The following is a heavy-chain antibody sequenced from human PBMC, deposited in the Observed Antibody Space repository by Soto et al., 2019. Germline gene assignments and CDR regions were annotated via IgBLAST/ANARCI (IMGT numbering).Heavy chain of an antibody. CDR1: GFVFSTYS. CDR2: ISSPSGTI. V-gene: IGHV3-48*02. Sequence: EGQLVESGGNLVRPGGSLRLSCEASGFVFSTYSMNWVRQAPGKGLEWISYISSPSGTIYYADSVKGRFTIFRDNAKNSLFLQMNGLRDDDTAVYYCANQKIRFSVAGTLYGLGVWGQGTTVTVSS. CDR3: ANQKIRFSVAGTLYGLGV. D-gene: IGHD6-19*01. J-gene: IGHJ6*02.